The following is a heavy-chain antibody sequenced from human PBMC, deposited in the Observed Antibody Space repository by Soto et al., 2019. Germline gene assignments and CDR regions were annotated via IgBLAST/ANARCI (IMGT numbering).Heavy chain of an antibody. Sequence: PSETLSLTCNVSGDSITTDGYSWSWIRQPPGKGLEWIGYIYHTGTAYYNPSLKSRVTLSVDRSKNQFSLSLSSITAAHTAVYYCAIHAFERNFDFWGQGTLVTVSS. D-gene: IGHD3-16*01. CDR1: GDSITTDGYS. V-gene: IGHV4-30-2*01. CDR2: IYHTGTA. J-gene: IGHJ4*02. CDR3: AIHAFERNFDF.